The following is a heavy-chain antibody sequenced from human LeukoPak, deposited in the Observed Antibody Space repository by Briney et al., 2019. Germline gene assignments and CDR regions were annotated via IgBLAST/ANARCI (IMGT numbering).Heavy chain of an antibody. Sequence: ASVKVSCKASGYTFTGYYMHWVRQAPGQGLEWMGRINPNSGGTNYAQKFQGRVTMTRDTSISTAYMELSRLRSDDTAVYYCARGVYRGDYFDYWGQGTLVTVSS. CDR1: GYTFTGYY. CDR2: INPNSGGT. V-gene: IGHV1-2*06. D-gene: IGHD6-6*01. J-gene: IGHJ4*02. CDR3: ARGVYRGDYFDY.